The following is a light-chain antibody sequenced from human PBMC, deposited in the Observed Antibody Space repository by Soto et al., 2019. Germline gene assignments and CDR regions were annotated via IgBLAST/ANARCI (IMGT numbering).Light chain of an antibody. CDR1: QGIRND. CDR2: AAS. V-gene: IGKV1-6*01. CDR3: LQDYNFPWT. J-gene: IGKJ1*01. Sequence: AIQMNQSPSSLSASVGDRVTITCRASQGIRNDLGWYQQKPGKAPKLMIYAASSLQSGVPSRFSGSGSGTDFTLTIISLQPEDFATYYCLQDYNFPWTFGQGTKVEIK.